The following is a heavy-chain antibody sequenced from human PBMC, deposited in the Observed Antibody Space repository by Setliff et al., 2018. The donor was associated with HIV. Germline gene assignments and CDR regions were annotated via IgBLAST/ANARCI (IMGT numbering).Heavy chain of an antibody. CDR1: GGSISSHY. Sequence: SETLSLTCTVSGGSISSHYWSLIRQPPGKGLEWIGYIYYSGSTNYNPSLKSRVTISVDTPKNQFSLTLTSVTAADTAVYYCARVPTSSWYVTTQRTKEYFHQWGQGTRVTFSS. V-gene: IGHV4-59*11. J-gene: IGHJ1*01. D-gene: IGHD6-13*01. CDR3: ARVPTSSWYVTTQRTKEYFHQ. CDR2: IYYSGST.